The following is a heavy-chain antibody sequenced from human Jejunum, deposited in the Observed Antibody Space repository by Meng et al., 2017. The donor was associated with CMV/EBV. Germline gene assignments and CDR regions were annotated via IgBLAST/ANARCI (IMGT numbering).Heavy chain of an antibody. Sequence: GFTFTSYSLTWVRQAPGKGLEWLSYISGSSTYIYHADSVKGRFTISRDNAKNSVYLQMNGLRAEDAAVYYCARAIDYGDPNWFDTWGQGTLVTVSS. D-gene: IGHD4-17*01. J-gene: IGHJ5*02. CDR2: ISGSSTYI. CDR3: ARAIDYGDPNWFDT. V-gene: IGHV3-21*01. CDR1: GFTFTSYS.